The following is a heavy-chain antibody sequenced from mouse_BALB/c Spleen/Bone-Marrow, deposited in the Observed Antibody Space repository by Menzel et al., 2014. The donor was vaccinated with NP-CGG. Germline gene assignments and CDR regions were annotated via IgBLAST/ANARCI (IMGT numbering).Heavy chain of an antibody. Sequence: EVQLVESGGGLVQPGGSRRLSCAASGFTFSSFGMHWVRPAPERGLEWVAYISSGSSTIFYADTVKGRFTISRDNPKNALFLQMTSLRSEDTAMYYCARGGNWEDFDYWGQGTTLTVSS. D-gene: IGHD4-1*01. V-gene: IGHV5-17*02. CDR2: ISSGSSTI. CDR3: ARGGNWEDFDY. J-gene: IGHJ2*01. CDR1: GFTFSSFG.